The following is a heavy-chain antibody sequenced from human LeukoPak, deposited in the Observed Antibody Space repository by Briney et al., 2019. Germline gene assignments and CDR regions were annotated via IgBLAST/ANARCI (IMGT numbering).Heavy chain of an antibody. CDR2: ISSSGSTI. V-gene: IGHV3-48*03. D-gene: IGHD4-17*01. J-gene: IGHJ4*02. CDR1: GFTFSSYE. CDR3: ARDLGGDYIFDY. Sequence: GGSLRLSCAASGFTFSSYEMNWVRQAPGKGLEWVSYISSSGSTIYYADSVKGRFTISRDNAKNSLYLQMNSLRAEDTAVYYCARDLGGDYIFDYWGQGTLVTVSS.